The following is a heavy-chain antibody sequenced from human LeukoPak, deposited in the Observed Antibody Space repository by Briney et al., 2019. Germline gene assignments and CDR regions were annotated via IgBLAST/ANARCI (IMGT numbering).Heavy chain of an antibody. D-gene: IGHD3-10*01. V-gene: IGHV3-64*01. CDR3: AKGGISTIVRGVIGYMDV. CDR1: GFTFSSYS. J-gene: IGHJ6*03. CDR2: ISSNGGST. Sequence: GGSLRLSCAASGFTFSSYSMHWVRQAPGKGLEYVSAISSNGGSTYYANSVKGRFTISRDNSKNTLYLQMSSLRAEDTAVYYCAKGGISTIVRGVIGYMDVWGKGTTVTISS.